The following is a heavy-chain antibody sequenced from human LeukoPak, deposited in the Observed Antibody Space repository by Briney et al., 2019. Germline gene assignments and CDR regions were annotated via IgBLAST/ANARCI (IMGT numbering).Heavy chain of an antibody. Sequence: PGGSLRLSCAASGITFSNSWMHWVRQVPGRGLVWVSRINSDGGGTNYAAFVKGRFTVSRDNAKSSLYLQMNSLRAEDTAVYYCTRDSPGYGAYDFDWGQGTLVTVSS. CDR2: INSDGGGT. CDR3: TRDSPGYGAYDFD. D-gene: IGHD5-12*01. J-gene: IGHJ4*02. CDR1: GITFSNSW. V-gene: IGHV3-74*01.